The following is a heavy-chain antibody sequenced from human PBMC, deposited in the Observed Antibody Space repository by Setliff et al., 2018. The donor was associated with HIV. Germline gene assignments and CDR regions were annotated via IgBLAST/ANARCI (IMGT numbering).Heavy chain of an antibody. CDR1: GGTFNIFS. CDR3: ANGYSSGWYLVTAFDI. CDR2: MNPDSGNT. Sequence: ASVKVSCKTTGGTFNIFSITWVRQAPGQGLEWMGWMNPDSGNTGYAQRFQGRVTITRDTSASTAYMELSSLRSEDTAMYYCANGYSSGWYLVTAFDIWGQGTMVTVSS. V-gene: IGHV1-8*03. D-gene: IGHD6-19*01. J-gene: IGHJ3*02.